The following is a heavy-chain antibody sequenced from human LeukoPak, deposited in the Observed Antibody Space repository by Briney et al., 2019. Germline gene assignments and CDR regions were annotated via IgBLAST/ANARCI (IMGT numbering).Heavy chain of an antibody. CDR3: ARDNWGLRAFDI. V-gene: IGHV3-7*01. Sequence: PGGSLRLSCAGSGFTFSNYWMSWVRQAPGKGLEWVANIKQDGSEKYYVDSVKGRFTISSVNAKNSMYLQMNSLRAEDTAVYYCARDNWGLRAFDIWGQGTVVTVS. CDR2: IKQDGSEK. CDR1: GFTFSNYW. D-gene: IGHD7-27*01. J-gene: IGHJ3*02.